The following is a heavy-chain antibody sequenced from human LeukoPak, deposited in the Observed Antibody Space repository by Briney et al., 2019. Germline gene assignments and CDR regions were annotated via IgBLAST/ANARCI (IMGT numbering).Heavy chain of an antibody. D-gene: IGHD6-19*01. CDR3: ARSRWYSSGWYSAYYYYGMDV. Sequence: ASVKVSCKASGYTFTSYAMHWVRQAPGQRLEWMGWINAGNGNTKYSQKFQGRVTITRDTSTSTAYMELSSLRSEDTAVYYCARSRWYSSGWYSAYYYYGMDVWGQGTTVTVSS. CDR1: GYTFTSYA. J-gene: IGHJ6*02. CDR2: INAGNGNT. V-gene: IGHV1-3*01.